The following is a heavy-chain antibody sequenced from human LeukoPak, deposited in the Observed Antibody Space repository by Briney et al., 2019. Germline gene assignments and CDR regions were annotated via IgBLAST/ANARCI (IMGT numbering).Heavy chain of an antibody. J-gene: IGHJ4*02. Sequence: ASVKVSCKVSGHTLTDLSVHWVRQAPGKGLEWMGGFDPEHGETIYAQKFQGRVTMTEDTSTDTAYMELSSLRSEDTAVYYCAPDLGYYYDNGGYHWGQGTLVTVSS. CDR3: APDLGYYYDNGGYH. D-gene: IGHD3-22*01. CDR1: GHTLTDLS. CDR2: FDPEHGET. V-gene: IGHV1-24*01.